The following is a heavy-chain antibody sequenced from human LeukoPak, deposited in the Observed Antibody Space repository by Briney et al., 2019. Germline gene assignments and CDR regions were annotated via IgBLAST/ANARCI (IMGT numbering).Heavy chain of an antibody. Sequence: GGSLRLSCAASGFTFSNYAMSWVRQAPGKGLEWVSAISGSGGSTYYADSVKGRFTISRDNSKNTLYLQMNSLRAEDTAVYYCAKGGWINTMIVVVITTFFDYWGQGTLVTVSS. CDR3: AKGGWINTMIVVVITTFFDY. CDR1: GFTFSNYA. CDR2: ISGSGGST. J-gene: IGHJ4*02. D-gene: IGHD3-22*01. V-gene: IGHV3-23*01.